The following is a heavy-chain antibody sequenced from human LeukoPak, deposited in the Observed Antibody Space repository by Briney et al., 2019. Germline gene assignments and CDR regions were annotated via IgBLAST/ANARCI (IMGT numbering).Heavy chain of an antibody. D-gene: IGHD4-23*01. CDR3: ARDAVDYGGNPYYFDY. V-gene: IGHV1-2*02. J-gene: IGHJ4*02. Sequence: ASVKVSCKASGYTFTGYYMHWVRQAPGQGLEWMGWINPNSGGTNYAQKFQGRVTMTRDTSISTAYMELSKLGSDDTAVYYCARDAVDYGGNPYYFDYWGQGTLVTVSS. CDR1: GYTFTGYY. CDR2: INPNSGGT.